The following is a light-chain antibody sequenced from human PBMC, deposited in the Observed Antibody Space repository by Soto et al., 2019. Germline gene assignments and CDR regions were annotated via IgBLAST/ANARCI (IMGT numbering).Light chain of an antibody. V-gene: IGLV3-1*01. Sequence: SYELTQPPSVSVSPGQTASITCSGDKLGDKFAYWYQQKAGQSPVLVIYQDTKRPSGIPERFSGSNSGNTATLTISGTQTMDEADYYCLAWDSSTVVFGGGTKLTVL. CDR2: QDT. J-gene: IGLJ2*01. CDR1: KLGDKF. CDR3: LAWDSSTVV.